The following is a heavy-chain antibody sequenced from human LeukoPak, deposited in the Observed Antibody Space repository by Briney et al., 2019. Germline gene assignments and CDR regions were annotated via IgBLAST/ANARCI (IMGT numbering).Heavy chain of an antibody. CDR2: INPSGGST. CDR1: GYTFTSYY. V-gene: IGHV1-46*01. D-gene: IGHD1-26*01. Sequence: ASVKVSCKASGYTFTSYYMHWVRQAPGQGLEWMGIINPSGGSTTYAQKFQGRVTMTRDTSTSTVYMELSSLRSEDTAVYYCAREGGGIVGTTTIDYWGQGTLGTVSS. CDR3: AREGGGIVGTTTIDY. J-gene: IGHJ4*02.